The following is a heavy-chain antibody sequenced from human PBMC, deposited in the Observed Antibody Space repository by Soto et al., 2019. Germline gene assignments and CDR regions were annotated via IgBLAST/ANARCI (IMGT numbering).Heavy chain of an antibody. D-gene: IGHD2-21*02. V-gene: IGHV1-18*01. CDR3: ARRGGTAYCGGDCQGYFDL. CDR2: ISAYNGNT. CDR1: GYTFTSYG. Sequence: QVQLVQSGAEVKKPGASVKVSCKASGYTFTSYGISWVRQAPGQGLEWMGWISAYNGNTNYAQKLQGRVTMTTDTATSTAYMELRSLRSDDTAVYYCARRGGTAYCGGDCQGYFDLWGRGTLVTVSS. J-gene: IGHJ2*01.